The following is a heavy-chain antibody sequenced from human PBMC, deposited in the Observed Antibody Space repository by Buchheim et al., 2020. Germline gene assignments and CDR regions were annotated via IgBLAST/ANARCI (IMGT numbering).Heavy chain of an antibody. CDR1: GFTFSDYA. V-gene: IGHV3-30-3*01. CDR3: AGHEGY. J-gene: IGHJ4*02. CDR2: ISYDGSDN. Sequence: QVQLVESGGGVVQPGRSLRLSCVASGFTFSDYALYWVRQAPGKGLEWVAVISYDGSDNYHADSVKGRFTISRDNSKNRLYLQMNSLKAEDTAVYYCAGHEGYWGQGTL.